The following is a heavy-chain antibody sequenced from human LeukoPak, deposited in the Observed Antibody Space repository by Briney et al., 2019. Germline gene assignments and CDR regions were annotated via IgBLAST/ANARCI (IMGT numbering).Heavy chain of an antibody. Sequence: SETLSLTCTVSGGSISSSSYYWGWIRQPPGKGLEWIGSIYYSGSTYYNPSLKSRVTISVDTSKNQFSLKLSSVTAADTAVYYCARGDIVATIYGYWGQGTLVTVSS. CDR3: ARGDIVATIYGY. CDR1: GGSISSSSYY. J-gene: IGHJ4*02. D-gene: IGHD5-12*01. CDR2: IYYSGST. V-gene: IGHV4-39*01.